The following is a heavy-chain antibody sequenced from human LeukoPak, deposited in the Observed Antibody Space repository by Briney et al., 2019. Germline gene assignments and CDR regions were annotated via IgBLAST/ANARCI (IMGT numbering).Heavy chain of an antibody. CDR2: IYYSGST. D-gene: IGHD3-22*01. J-gene: IGHJ4*02. Sequence: SETLSFTCTVSGGSISSSSYYWGWIRQPPGKGLEWIGRIYYSGSTNYNPSLKSRVTISVDTSKNQFSLKLSSVTAADTAVYYCATLWYDSSGRFDYSGQGTLVTVSS. CDR3: ATLWYDSSGRFDY. CDR1: GGSISSSSYY. V-gene: IGHV4-39*07.